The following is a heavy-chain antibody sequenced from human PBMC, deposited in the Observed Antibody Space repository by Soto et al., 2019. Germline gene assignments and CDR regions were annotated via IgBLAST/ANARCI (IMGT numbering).Heavy chain of an antibody. J-gene: IGHJ6*02. CDR2: VFDSGST. D-gene: IGHD3-3*01. V-gene: IGHV4-39*02. Sequence: KTSETLSLTCIVSGGSISSSSYNWGWIRQPPGKGLEWIGSVFDSGSTHYHPSLKSRGTISADTSKNHFYLKLSSVTAADTGVYYCASGRRFSGLDVWGQGTTVTVSS. CDR3: ASGRRFSGLDV. CDR1: GGSISSSSYN.